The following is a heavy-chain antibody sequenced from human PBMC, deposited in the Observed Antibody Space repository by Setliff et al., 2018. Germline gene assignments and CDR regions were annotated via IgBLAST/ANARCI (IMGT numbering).Heavy chain of an antibody. CDR3: ARRYCSGGSCLEYYYYGMDV. CDR2: IIPILGIA. CDR1: GGTFSSYA. Sequence: TISCKASGGTFSSYAISWVRQAPGQGLEWMGGIIPILGIANYAQKLQGRVTITADKSTSTAYMELSSLRSEDTAVYYCARRYCSGGSCLEYYYYGMDVWGQGTTVTVSS. D-gene: IGHD2-15*01. J-gene: IGHJ6*02. V-gene: IGHV1-69*10.